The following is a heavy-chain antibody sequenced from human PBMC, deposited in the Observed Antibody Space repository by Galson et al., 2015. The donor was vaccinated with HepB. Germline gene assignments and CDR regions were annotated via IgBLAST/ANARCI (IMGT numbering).Heavy chain of an antibody. CDR1: GFTFSSYW. D-gene: IGHD2-15*01. J-gene: IGHJ3*02. Sequence: SLRLSCAAYGFTFSSYWMHWVRQAPGKGLVWASRINSDGSSTRYADSVKGRFSISRDNAKNTLYLQMNSLRAEDTAVYYCARDPFIVVAGTDAFDIWGQGTMVTVSS. V-gene: IGHV3-74*01. CDR3: ARDPFIVVAGTDAFDI. CDR2: INSDGSST.